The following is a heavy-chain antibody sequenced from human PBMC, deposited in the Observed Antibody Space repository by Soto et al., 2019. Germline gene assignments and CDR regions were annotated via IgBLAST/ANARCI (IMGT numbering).Heavy chain of an antibody. D-gene: IGHD4-4*01. J-gene: IGHJ5*02. CDR1: GFTFSDYG. CDR2: IWHDGNEK. Sequence: QVQLVESGGGVVQPGRSLRLSCAASGFTFSDYGMHWVRQTPGKGLEWVAVIWHDGNEKYYADSAKGRFTVSRDNSKNSLYLQMNSLRAEDMDLYYCAREFWQYGNYRFDPWGQGTLVAVSS. V-gene: IGHV3-33*01. CDR3: AREFWQYGNYRFDP.